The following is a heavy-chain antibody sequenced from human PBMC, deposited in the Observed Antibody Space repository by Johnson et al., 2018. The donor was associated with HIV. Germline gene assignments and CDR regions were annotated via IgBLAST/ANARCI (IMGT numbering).Heavy chain of an antibody. CDR2: IKQDGSEK. V-gene: IGHV3-7*01. D-gene: IGHD5-18*01. CDR1: GFTFSSYW. J-gene: IGHJ3*02. Sequence: VQLVESGGGLVQPGGSLRLSCAASGFTFSSYWMSWVRQAPGKGLEWVSNIKQDGSEKYYVDSVKGRFTISRDNAKKSLYLQMNSLRAEDMALYYCASTDTWDLRCDGFDIWGQGTMVFVSS. CDR3: ASTDTWDLRCDGFDI.